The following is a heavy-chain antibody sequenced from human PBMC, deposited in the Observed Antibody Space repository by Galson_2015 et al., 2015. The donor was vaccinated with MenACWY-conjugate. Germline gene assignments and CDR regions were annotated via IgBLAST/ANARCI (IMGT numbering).Heavy chain of an antibody. Sequence: SLRLSCADSGLTFSSYAMSWVRQAPGKGLEWVSAISGGGGTTYYADSVKGRFTISRDNSKNTLYLQMNSLRAEDTAVYYCAKGRYGEPTSWGQGTLVTVSS. CDR1: GLTFSSYA. V-gene: IGHV3-23*01. CDR2: ISGGGGTT. J-gene: IGHJ5*02. CDR3: AKGRYGEPTS. D-gene: IGHD4-17*01.